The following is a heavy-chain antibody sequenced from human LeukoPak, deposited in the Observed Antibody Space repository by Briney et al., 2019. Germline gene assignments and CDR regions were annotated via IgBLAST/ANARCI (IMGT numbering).Heavy chain of an antibody. CDR2: MNPNSGNT. CDR1: GYTFTSYD. Sequence: GASVKVSCKASGYTFTSYDINWVRQATGQGLEWMGWMNPNSGNTGYAQKFQGRVTMTRNTSISTAYMELSSLRSEDTAVYYCAKDRGQQLVESYGMDVWGQGTTVTVSS. CDR3: AKDRGQQLVESYGMDV. V-gene: IGHV1-8*01. D-gene: IGHD6-13*01. J-gene: IGHJ6*02.